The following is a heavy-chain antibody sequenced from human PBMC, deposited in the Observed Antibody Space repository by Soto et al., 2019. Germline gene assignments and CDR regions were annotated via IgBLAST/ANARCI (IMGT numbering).Heavy chain of an antibody. CDR2: IIPIFGTA. V-gene: IGHV1-69*12. CDR1: GGTFSSYA. Sequence: QVQLVQSGAEVKKPGSSVKVSCKASGGTFSSYAISWVRQAPGQGLEWMGGIIPIFGTADYAQKFQGRVTITADESTSTAYMDLSSLRSEDTAVYYCASHYDSSGDYYRRLDYWGQGTLVTVSS. CDR3: ASHYDSSGDYYRRLDY. J-gene: IGHJ4*02. D-gene: IGHD3-22*01.